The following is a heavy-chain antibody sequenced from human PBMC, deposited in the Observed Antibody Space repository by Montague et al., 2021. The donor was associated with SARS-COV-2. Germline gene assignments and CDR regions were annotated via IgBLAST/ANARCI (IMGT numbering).Heavy chain of an antibody. Sequence: SETLSLTCAVYGGSFSGYYWSWIRQPPGKGLEWIGGINHSGSTNYNPSLKSRVSISVDTSKNQFSLKLSSVTAADTAVYYCARGAPTITMVVVVFTGAGWYFDLWGRGTLVTVSS. J-gene: IGHJ2*01. CDR2: INHSGST. D-gene: IGHD3-22*01. CDR3: ARGAPTITMVVVVFTGAGWYFDL. V-gene: IGHV4-34*01. CDR1: GGSFSGYY.